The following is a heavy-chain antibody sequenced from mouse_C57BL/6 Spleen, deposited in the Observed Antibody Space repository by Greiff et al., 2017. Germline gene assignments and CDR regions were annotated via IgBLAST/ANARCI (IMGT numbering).Heavy chain of an antibody. V-gene: IGHV1-15*01. CDR3: TPHYGSSDSWFAY. D-gene: IGHD1-1*01. CDR1: GYTFTDYE. CDR2: IDPETGGT. J-gene: IGHJ3*01. Sequence: QVQLQQSGAELVRPGASVTLSCKASGYTFTDYEMHWVKQTPVHGLEWIGAIDPETGGTAYNQKFKGKAILTADKSSSTAYMELRRLTSEDSAVYYCTPHYGSSDSWFAYWGQGTLVTVSA.